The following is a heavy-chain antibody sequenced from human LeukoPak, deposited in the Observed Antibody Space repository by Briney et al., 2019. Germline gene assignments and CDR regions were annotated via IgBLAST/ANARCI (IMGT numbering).Heavy chain of an antibody. V-gene: IGHV3-30-3*01. D-gene: IGHD6-13*01. J-gene: IGHJ4*02. CDR2: ISYDGSNK. CDR1: GFTFSSYA. Sequence: QSGGSLRLSCAASGFTFSSYAMPWVRQAPGKGLEWVAVISYDGSNKYYADSVKGRFTISRDNSKNTLYLQMNSLRAEDTAVYYCARDSTPFIAAAGTGLTPRIWGQGTLVTVSS. CDR3: ARDSTPFIAAAGTGLTPRI.